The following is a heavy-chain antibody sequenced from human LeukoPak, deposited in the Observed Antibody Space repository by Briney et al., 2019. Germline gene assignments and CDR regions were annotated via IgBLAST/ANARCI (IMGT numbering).Heavy chain of an antibody. V-gene: IGHV4-34*01. CDR2: INHSGST. CDR1: GGSFSGYY. Sequence: PSETLFLTCAVYGGSFSGYYWSWIRQPPGKGLEWIGEINHSGSTNYNPSLKSRVTISVDTSKNQFSLKLSSVTAADTAVYYCARSYYPYYFDYWGQGTLVTVSS. J-gene: IGHJ4*02. D-gene: IGHD3-10*01. CDR3: ARSYYPYYFDY.